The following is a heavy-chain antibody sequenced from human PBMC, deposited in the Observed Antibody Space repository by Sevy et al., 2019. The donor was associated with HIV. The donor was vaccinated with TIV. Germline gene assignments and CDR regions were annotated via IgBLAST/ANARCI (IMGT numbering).Heavy chain of an antibody. J-gene: IGHJ5*02. V-gene: IGHV3-30*02. CDR2: INFDGSDR. D-gene: IGHD2-2*01. Sequence: GGSLRLSCVASKFPIRRNGFHWVRQPPGKGLEWLSYINFDGSDRKYADSVKGRFTVSRDNSKNTLYLQMNSLRAEDTAVYYCAKDLRVVIPAAMQPADLWGQGTLVTVSS. CDR3: AKDLRVVIPAAMQPADL. CDR1: KFPIRRNG.